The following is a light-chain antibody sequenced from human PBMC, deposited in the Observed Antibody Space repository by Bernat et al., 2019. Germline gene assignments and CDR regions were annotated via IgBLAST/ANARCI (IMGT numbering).Light chain of an antibody. CDR1: NIGSKS. CDR3: QVWDSSSDHHVV. J-gene: IGLJ2*01. CDR2: YDS. V-gene: IGLV3-21*04. Sequence: SYVLTQPPSVSVAPGKTARITCGGNNIGSKSVHWYQQKPGQAPVLVIYYDSDRPSGIPERFSGSNSGNTATLTISRGEAGDEADYYCQVWDSSSDHHVVFGGGTKLTVL.